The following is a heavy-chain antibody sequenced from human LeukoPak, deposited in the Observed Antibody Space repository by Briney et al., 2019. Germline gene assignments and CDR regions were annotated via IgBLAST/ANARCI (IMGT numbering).Heavy chain of an antibody. CDR1: GFTFNNYA. CDR3: ARDPGSGYYYYFDH. D-gene: IGHD3-22*01. V-gene: IGHV3-30-3*01. CDR2: ISYDGSNK. Sequence: PGGSLRLSCAASGFTFNNYAMHWVRQAPGKGLEWVAVISYDGSNKYYADSVKGRFTISRDNSKNTLYLQMNSLRAEDTAVYYCARDPGSGYYYYFDHWGQGTLVTASS. J-gene: IGHJ4*02.